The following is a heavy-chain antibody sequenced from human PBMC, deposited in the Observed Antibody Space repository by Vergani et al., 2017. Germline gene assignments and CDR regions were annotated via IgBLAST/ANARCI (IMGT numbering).Heavy chain of an antibody. CDR3: ARGSGSVYGAYDI. J-gene: IGHJ3*02. Sequence: QVQLQESCPGLVKPSETLSLTCTVSGGSISSYYWSWNRQPPGKGLEWIGYIYYSGSTNYNPSLKSRVTISVDTSKNQFSLKLSSVTAADTAVYYCARGSGSVYGAYDIGGGGTMVTVSS. CDR1: GGSISSYY. D-gene: IGHD2-8*01. CDR2: IYYSGST. V-gene: IGHV4-59*01.